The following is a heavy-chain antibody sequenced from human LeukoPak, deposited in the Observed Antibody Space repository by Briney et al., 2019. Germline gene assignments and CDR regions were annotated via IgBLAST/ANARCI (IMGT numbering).Heavy chain of an antibody. J-gene: IGHJ6*03. CDR3: ARGEGNDYVWGSFYYYLDV. CDR1: GESFNGFY. D-gene: IGHD3-16*01. Sequence: SETLSLTCAVNGESFNGFYWTWIRQSPGKGVEWIGEINDIGHTNYNASLKSRVTISLDTSQKQFSLKLTSVTAADTAVYYCARGEGNDYVWGSFYYYLDVWGKGTAVTVSS. V-gene: IGHV4-34*01. CDR2: INDIGHT.